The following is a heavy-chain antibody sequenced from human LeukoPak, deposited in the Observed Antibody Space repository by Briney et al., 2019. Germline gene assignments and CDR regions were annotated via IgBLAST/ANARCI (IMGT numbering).Heavy chain of an antibody. CDR3: ARGYGSGSYYLDY. Sequence: ASVKVSCKASGYTFTGYYMHWVRQAPGQGLEWMGWINPNSGGTNYAQKFQGRVTMTRDTSISTAYMELSSLRSEDTAVYYCARGYGSGSYYLDYWGQGTLVTVSS. CDR1: GYTFTGYY. D-gene: IGHD3-10*01. J-gene: IGHJ4*02. CDR2: INPNSGGT. V-gene: IGHV1-2*02.